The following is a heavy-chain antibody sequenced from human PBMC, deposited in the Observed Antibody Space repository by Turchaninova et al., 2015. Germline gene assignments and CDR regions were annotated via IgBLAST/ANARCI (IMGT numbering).Heavy chain of an antibody. D-gene: IGHD4-17*01. CDR3: ARHGSTTLTYFDS. Sequence: QVRLQESGPGLVKPSETLSLTCAVSGYSISSDYSWGWIRQPPGKGLEWIGTFYHSGTFYYNPSLHGRLTISAATSNIHFSLWLKSVTAADTAVYYCARHGSTTLTYFDSWGQGTLVTVSS. J-gene: IGHJ4*02. V-gene: IGHV4-38-2*01. CDR1: GYSISSDYS. CDR2: FYHSGTF.